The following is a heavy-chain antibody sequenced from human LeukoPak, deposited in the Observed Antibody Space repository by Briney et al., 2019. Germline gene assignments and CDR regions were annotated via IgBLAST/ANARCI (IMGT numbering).Heavy chain of an antibody. V-gene: IGHV4-30-4*08. Sequence: SQTLSLTCTVSGGSISSGDYYWSWIRQPPGKGLEWIGYIYYSGSTYYNPSLKSRVTISIDTSKNQFSLKLSSVTAADTAVYYCARGMVRGVAVYYFDYWGQETLVTVSS. CDR2: IYYSGST. D-gene: IGHD3-10*01. CDR1: GGSISSGDYY. J-gene: IGHJ4*02. CDR3: ARGMVRGVAVYYFDY.